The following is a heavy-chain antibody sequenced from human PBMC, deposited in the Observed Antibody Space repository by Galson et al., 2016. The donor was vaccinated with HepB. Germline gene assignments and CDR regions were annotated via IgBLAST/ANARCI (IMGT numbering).Heavy chain of an antibody. CDR1: GYTFTGYY. J-gene: IGHJ6*02. CDR2: INPNSGGA. Sequence: QSGAEVKKPGASVKVSCKASGYTFTGYYMHWVRQAPGQGLEWMGYINPNSGGADYAQKFQGRVTMTRDTSINTVYMELRRLRPDDTAVYYCARDDSGGWYGFHYGMDVWGQGTTVTVSS. D-gene: IGHD6-19*01. CDR3: ARDDSGGWYGFHYGMDV. V-gene: IGHV1-2*02.